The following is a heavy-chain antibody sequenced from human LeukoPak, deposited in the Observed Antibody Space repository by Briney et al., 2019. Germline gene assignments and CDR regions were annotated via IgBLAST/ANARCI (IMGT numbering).Heavy chain of an antibody. D-gene: IGHD6-13*01. CDR1: GGTFSSYA. J-gene: IGHJ4*02. CDR3: ARDDGYSSSWYVLDH. CDR2: IIPILGTA. Sequence: GASVKVSCKASGGTFSSYAISWVPQAPGQGLEWMGRIIPILGTANNAQKFQGRVTITTDESTSTAYMELSSLRSEDTAVYYCARDDGYSSSWYVLDHWGQGTLVTVSS. V-gene: IGHV1-69*11.